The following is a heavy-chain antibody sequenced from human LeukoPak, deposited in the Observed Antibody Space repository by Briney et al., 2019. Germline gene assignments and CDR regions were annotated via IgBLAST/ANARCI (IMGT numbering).Heavy chain of an antibody. CDR1: GFTFSSYA. J-gene: IGHJ4*02. CDR2: ISYDGSNK. D-gene: IGHD1-26*01. V-gene: IGHV3-30-3*01. Sequence: QPGRSLRLSCAASGFTFSSYAMHWVRQAPGKGLEWEAVISYDGSNKYYADSVKGRFTISRDNSKNTLYLQMNSLRAEDTAVYYCARDNPVGATGPFDYWGQGTLVTVSS. CDR3: ARDNPVGATGPFDY.